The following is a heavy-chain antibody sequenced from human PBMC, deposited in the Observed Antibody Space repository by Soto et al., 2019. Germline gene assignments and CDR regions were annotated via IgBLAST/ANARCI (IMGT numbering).Heavy chain of an antibody. CDR1: GFSLNNARMG. CDR2: IFSNDEK. V-gene: IGHV2-26*01. D-gene: IGHD3-10*01. J-gene: IGHJ4*02. CDR3: ARFEGFGQFPLDS. Sequence: QVTLKESGPVLVKPTETLTLTCTVSGFSLNNARMGVSWIRQPPGKALEWLGHIFSNDEKSYTTSLKTRLTISKDTSKSQVVLTMAHMDPVDTATYYCARFEGFGQFPLDSWGQGILVTVSS.